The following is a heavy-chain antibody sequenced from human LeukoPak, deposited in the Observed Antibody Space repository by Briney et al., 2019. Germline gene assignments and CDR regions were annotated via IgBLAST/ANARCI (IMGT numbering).Heavy chain of an antibody. Sequence: SETLSLTCTVSGGSISSYYWSWIRQPPGKGLEWIGYIYYSGSTNYNPSLKSRVTISVDTSKNQFSLKLSSVTAADTAVYYCAGASSGYYYWGQGTLVTVSS. V-gene: IGHV4-59*01. CDR3: AGASSGYYY. CDR1: GGSISSYY. J-gene: IGHJ4*02. D-gene: IGHD3-22*01. CDR2: IYYSGST.